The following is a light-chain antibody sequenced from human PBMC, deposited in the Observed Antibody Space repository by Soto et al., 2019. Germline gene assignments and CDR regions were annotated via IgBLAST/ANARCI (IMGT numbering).Light chain of an antibody. CDR1: QSIGNY. Sequence: EVVLTQSPATLSLSPGEGATLSCRASQSIGNYLAWYQQKPGQAPRLLIYATSNLATGIPARFSASGSGTDFTLTISSLEPEDFAVYYCQQRSSWPFTFGPGTKVDIK. V-gene: IGKV3-11*01. CDR3: QQRSSWPFT. J-gene: IGKJ3*01. CDR2: ATS.